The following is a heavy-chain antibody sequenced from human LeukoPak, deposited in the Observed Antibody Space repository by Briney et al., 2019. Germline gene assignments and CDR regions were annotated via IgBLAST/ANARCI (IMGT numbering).Heavy chain of an antibody. V-gene: IGHV3-21*01. CDR2: ISSSSSYI. CDR1: GFTFSSYS. Sequence: KPGGSLRLSCAASGFTFSSYSMNWVRQAPGKGLEWVSSISSSSSYIYYADSMKGRFTISRDNAKNSMYLQMYSLRAEDTAVYYCARGPKYISATGPYYFDYWGQGTPVTVSS. J-gene: IGHJ4*02. D-gene: IGHD6-13*01. CDR3: ARGPKYISATGPYYFDY.